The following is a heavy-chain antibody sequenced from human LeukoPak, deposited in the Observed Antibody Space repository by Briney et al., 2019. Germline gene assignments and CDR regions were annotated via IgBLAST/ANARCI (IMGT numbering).Heavy chain of an antibody. Sequence: GASVKVSCKASGGTFNSYAIRWVRQAPGQGLEWMGGIMPLFGTANYAQEFQGRVTFTTDESASTAYMEVSSLRSEDTAVYYCASGSLGDGYGVGDYYQYMDVWGKGTTVTVSS. CDR1: GGTFNSYA. V-gene: IGHV1-69*05. CDR3: ASGSLGDGYGVGDYYQYMDV. J-gene: IGHJ6*03. CDR2: IMPLFGTA. D-gene: IGHD5-24*01.